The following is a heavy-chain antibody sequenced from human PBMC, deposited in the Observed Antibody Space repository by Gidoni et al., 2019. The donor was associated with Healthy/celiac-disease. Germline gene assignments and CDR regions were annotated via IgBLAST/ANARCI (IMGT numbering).Heavy chain of an antibody. CDR2: ISYDGSNK. D-gene: IGHD4-17*01. V-gene: IGHV3-30-3*01. CDR1: GVTVSSYA. J-gene: IGHJ4*02. Sequence: QVQLVESGGGVVQPGRSLRVPCAAAGVTVSSYAMHWVRQAPGKGLEWVAVISYDGSNKYYADSVKGRFTISRDNSKNTLYLQMNSLRAEDTAVYYCAREFEDRMTTVVTPGYWGQGTLVTVSS. CDR3: AREFEDRMTTVVTPGY.